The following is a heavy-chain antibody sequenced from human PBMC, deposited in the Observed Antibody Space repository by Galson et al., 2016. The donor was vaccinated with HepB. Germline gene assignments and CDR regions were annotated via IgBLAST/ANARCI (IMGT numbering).Heavy chain of an antibody. CDR3: ARAYQYTLDY. CDR1: GPTFSRFW. D-gene: IGHD1-1*01. Sequence: LRLSCAASGPTFSRFWMTWVRQAPGKGLEWVANINQDGSEKHYLDSVRGRFTISRDNAKNSLYLQMNSLRAEDTAVYFCARAYQYTLDYWGQGTLVTVSS. J-gene: IGHJ4*02. CDR2: INQDGSEK. V-gene: IGHV3-7*04.